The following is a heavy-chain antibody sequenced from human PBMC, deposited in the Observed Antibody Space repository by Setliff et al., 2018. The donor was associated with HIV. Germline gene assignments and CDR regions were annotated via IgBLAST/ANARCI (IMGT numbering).Heavy chain of an antibody. Sequence: ASVKVSCKVSGYSVTELSIHWVRQAPGKGLEWMGSFDLEDGETIYAQKFQGRVTMTEDTSTDTAYMELSSLRSEDTAVYYCATDSNSGGIVTPWDYWGQGTQVTVSS. V-gene: IGHV1-24*01. D-gene: IGHD1-26*01. CDR2: FDLEDGET. CDR3: ATDSNSGGIVTPWDY. CDR1: GYSVTELS. J-gene: IGHJ4*02.